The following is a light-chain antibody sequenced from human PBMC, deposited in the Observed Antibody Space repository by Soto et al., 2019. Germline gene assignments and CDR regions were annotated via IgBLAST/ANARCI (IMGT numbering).Light chain of an antibody. V-gene: IGLV2-14*03. CDR3: GTWDSSLSAYG. CDR2: DVS. CDR1: SSDVGAYNY. Sequence: QSVLTQPASVSGSPGQSITISCTGTSSDVGAYNYVSWYQHHPGKAPKLMIYDVSNRPSGISNRFSGSKSGNSASLGITGLQTGDEADYYCGTWDSSLSAYGFGTGTKVTV. J-gene: IGLJ1*01.